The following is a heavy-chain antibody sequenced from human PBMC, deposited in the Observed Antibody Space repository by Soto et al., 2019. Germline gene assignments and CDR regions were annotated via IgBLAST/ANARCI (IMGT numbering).Heavy chain of an antibody. CDR2: ISAYNGNT. CDR1: SYTFTSYG. V-gene: IGHV1-18*01. D-gene: IGHD3-10*02. J-gene: IGHJ5*02. Sequence: ASVKVSCKASSYTFTSYGISWVRQAPGQGLEWMGWISAYNGNTNYAQKLQGRVTMTTDTSTITAYMELRSLRSDDTAVYYCAGGAVHIVPTMSAYWFDPWGQGTLVTVSS. CDR3: AGGAVHIVPTMSAYWFDP.